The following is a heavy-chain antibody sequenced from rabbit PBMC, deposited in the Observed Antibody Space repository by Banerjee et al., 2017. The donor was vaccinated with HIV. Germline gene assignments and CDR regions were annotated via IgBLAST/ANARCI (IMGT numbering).Heavy chain of an antibody. CDR1: GIDFSSGG. V-gene: IGHV1S7*01. CDR2: IDPVFGTT. Sequence: QLVESGGGLVTLGGSLKLSCKASGIDFSSGGISWVRQAPGKGLEWIGYIDPVFGTTYYANWVNGRFTISSHNAQNTLYLQLNSLTAADTATYFCARPDSYDDYGDGGYGYDLWGPGTLVTVS. CDR3: ARPDSYDDYGDGGYGYDL. D-gene: IGHD2-1*01. J-gene: IGHJ6*01.